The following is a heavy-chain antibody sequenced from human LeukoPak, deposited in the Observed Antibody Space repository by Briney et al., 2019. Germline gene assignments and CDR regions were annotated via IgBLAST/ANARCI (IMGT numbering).Heavy chain of an antibody. CDR3: ARGIVVVPAAPHNYYYYYGMDV. CDR2: ISSSSSYI. J-gene: IGHJ6*02. V-gene: IGHV3-21*01. D-gene: IGHD2-2*01. CDR1: GFTFSSYS. Sequence: GWALRLSCAASGFTFSSYSMNWVRQAAGKGRDGVSSISSSSSYIYYAGSVKGRFTISRVNAKNEMYLQMICLRAEDTAVYYCARGIVVVPAAPHNYYYYYGMDVWGQGTTVTVSS.